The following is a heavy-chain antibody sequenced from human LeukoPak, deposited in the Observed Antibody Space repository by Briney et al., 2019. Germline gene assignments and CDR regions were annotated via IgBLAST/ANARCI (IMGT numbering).Heavy chain of an antibody. V-gene: IGHV3-33*01. CDR1: GFTFSSYG. D-gene: IGHD4-17*01. CDR3: ARGGSTVGNTFDY. CDR2: IWYDGSNK. J-gene: IGHJ4*02. Sequence: GGSLRLSCAASGFTFSSYGMHWVRQAPGKGLEWVAVIWYDGSNKYYADSVKGRFTISRDNSKNTLYLQMNSLRAEDTAVYYCARGGSTVGNTFDYWGQGTLVTVSS.